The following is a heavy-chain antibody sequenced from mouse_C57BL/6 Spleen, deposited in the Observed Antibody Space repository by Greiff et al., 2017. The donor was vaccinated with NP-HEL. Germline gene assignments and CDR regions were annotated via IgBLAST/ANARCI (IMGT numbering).Heavy chain of an antibody. CDR3: ARLGGNGYYLAY. CDR1: GYTFTSYW. D-gene: IGHD2-3*01. J-gene: IGHJ3*01. Sequence: QVQLQQSGAELAKPGASVKLSCKASGYTFTSYWMHWVKQRPGQGLEWIGYINPSSGYTKYNQKFKGKATLTADKSSSTAYMQLSSLTYEDSAVYYCARLGGNGYYLAYWGQGTLVTVSA. V-gene: IGHV1-7*01. CDR2: INPSSGYT.